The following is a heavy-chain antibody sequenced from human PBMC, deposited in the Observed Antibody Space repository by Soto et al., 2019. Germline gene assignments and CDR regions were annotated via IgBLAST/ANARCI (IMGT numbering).Heavy chain of an antibody. V-gene: IGHV6-1*01. CDR2: AYYRSRWIY. Sequence: PSQTLSLTCAISGDSVSNNGATWNWIRQSPSRGLEWLGRAYYRSRWIYDYAMSVKSRISINPDTSKNQVSLQLTYVEPPDTATYYCAHRLGGFTWNDGYLDYWGQGTLVTVSS. CDR1: GDSVSNNGAT. J-gene: IGHJ4*02. CDR3: AHRLGGFTWNDGYLDY. D-gene: IGHD1-1*01.